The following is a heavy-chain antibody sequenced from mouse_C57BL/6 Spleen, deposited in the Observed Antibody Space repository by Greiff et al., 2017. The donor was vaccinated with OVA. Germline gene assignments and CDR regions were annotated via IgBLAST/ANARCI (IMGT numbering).Heavy chain of an antibody. J-gene: IGHJ4*01. CDR1: GFTFSDYG. Sequence: EVQRVESGGGLVKPGGSLKLSCAASGFTFSDYGMHWVRQAPEKGLEWVAYISSGSSIIYYADTVKGRFTISRDNAKNTLFLQMTSLRSEDTAMYYCARGDGNHTYYAMDYWGQGTSVTVSS. CDR3: ARGDGNHTYYAMDY. V-gene: IGHV5-17*01. D-gene: IGHD2-1*01. CDR2: ISSGSSII.